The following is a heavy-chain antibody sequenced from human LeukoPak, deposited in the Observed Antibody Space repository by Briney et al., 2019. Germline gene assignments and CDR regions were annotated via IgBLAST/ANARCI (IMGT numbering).Heavy chain of an antibody. CDR1: GFTFNSYT. Sequence: PGGSLRLSCAASGFTFNSYTMNWVRQALGKGLEWGSSISSSSGYIYYADSVKGRFTISRDNTKNSLYLQMNSLRAEDTAVYYCASGQDYSFDYWGQGTLVTVSS. D-gene: IGHD3-10*01. V-gene: IGHV3-21*01. CDR2: ISSSSGYI. J-gene: IGHJ4*02. CDR3: ASGQDYSFDY.